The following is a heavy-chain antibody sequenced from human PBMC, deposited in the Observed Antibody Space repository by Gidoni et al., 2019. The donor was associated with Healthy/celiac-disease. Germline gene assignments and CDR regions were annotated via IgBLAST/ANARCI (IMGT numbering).Heavy chain of an antibody. CDR3: ASGWFGGAHFEYFQH. Sequence: ELQLVQSGAEVNKPGASLRISCKVSGYNFTSYWISWVRKMPGTGLEWMGRIDPSDSYTNYSPSFQGHVTISADKSISTAYLQWSSLKASDTAMYYCASGWFGGAHFEYFQHWGQGTLVTVSS. CDR1: GYNFTSYW. D-gene: IGHD3-10*01. J-gene: IGHJ1*01. CDR2: IDPSDSYT. V-gene: IGHV5-10-1*03.